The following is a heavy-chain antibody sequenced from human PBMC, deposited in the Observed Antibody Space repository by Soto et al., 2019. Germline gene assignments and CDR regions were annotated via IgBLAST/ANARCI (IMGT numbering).Heavy chain of an antibody. CDR1: GYIFTNFY. CDR3: ARGPTIAVADTIYYYYYGMDV. Sequence: ASVKVSCKSSGYIFTNFYLHWVRQAPGQGLEWMGWISAYNGNTNYAQKIQGRVTITTDTSTSTAYMELRSLRSDDTAVYYCARGPTIAVADTIYYYYYGMDVWGQGTTVSV. CDR2: ISAYNGNT. D-gene: IGHD6-19*01. V-gene: IGHV1-18*04. J-gene: IGHJ6*02.